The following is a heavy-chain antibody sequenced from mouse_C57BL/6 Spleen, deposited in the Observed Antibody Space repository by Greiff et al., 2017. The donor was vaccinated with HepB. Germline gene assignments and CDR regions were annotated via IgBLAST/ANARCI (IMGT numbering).Heavy chain of an antibody. CDR2: IYPGDGDT. Sequence: QVQLQQSGPELVKPGASVKISCKASGYAFSSSWMNWVKQRPGKGLEWIGRIYPGDGDTNYNGKFKGKATLTADKSSSTAYMQLSSLTSEDSAVYFCASGGYDEDYAMDYWGQGTSVTVSS. J-gene: IGHJ4*01. V-gene: IGHV1-82*01. CDR1: GYAFSSSW. CDR3: ASGGYDEDYAMDY. D-gene: IGHD2-12*01.